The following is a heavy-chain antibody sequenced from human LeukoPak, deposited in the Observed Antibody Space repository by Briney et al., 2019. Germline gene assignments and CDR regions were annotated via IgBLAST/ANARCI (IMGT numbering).Heavy chain of an antibody. CDR3: ARSRNYYRVYFDN. J-gene: IGHJ4*02. V-gene: IGHV1-46*01. D-gene: IGHD3-10*01. Sequence: ASVKVSCKASGYTFSSFYLHWVRQAPGQGLEWMGIITPNTGDTTYAPNFQDRLIMTRDRSTSTVYTELHSLRSEDTAVYYCARSRNYYRVYFDNWGQGTLVPVSS. CDR2: ITPNTGDT. CDR1: GYTFSSFY.